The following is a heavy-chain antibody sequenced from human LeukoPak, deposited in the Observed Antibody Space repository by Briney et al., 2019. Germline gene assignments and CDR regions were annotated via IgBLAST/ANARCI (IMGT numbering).Heavy chain of an antibody. Sequence: SETLSLTCTVSGGSIGSYYWSWIRQPPGKGLEWIGYIYYSGSTNYNPSLKSRVTISVDTSENQFSLKLSSVTAADTAVYYCAKYVSTGWFDPWGQGTLVTVSS. CDR2: IYYSGST. D-gene: IGHD5/OR15-5a*01. V-gene: IGHV4-59*08. CDR1: GGSIGSYY. J-gene: IGHJ5*02. CDR3: AKYVSTGWFDP.